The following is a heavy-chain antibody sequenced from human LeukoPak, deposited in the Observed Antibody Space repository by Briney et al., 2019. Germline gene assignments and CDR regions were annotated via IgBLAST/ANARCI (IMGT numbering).Heavy chain of an antibody. CDR2: ISYDGSNK. CDR1: GFTFSSYG. CDR3: AKALWGRGYNPVDY. V-gene: IGHV3-30*18. D-gene: IGHD5-24*01. J-gene: IGHJ4*02. Sequence: PGGSLRLSCAASGFTFSSYGMHWVRQAPGKGLEWVAVISYDGSNKYYADSVKGRFTISRDNSKNTLYLQMNSLRAEDTAVYYCAKALWGRGYNPVDYWGQGTLVTVSS.